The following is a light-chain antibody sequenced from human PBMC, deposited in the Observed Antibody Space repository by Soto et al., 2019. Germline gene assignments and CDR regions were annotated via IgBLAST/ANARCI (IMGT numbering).Light chain of an antibody. Sequence: EIVLAQSPGTLSLSPGERAILSCRAGQTISSNYLAWYQQKPGQAPRLLIYGASSRATGIPDRFSGSGSGTDFTLTISRLEPEDFAVYFCQLYGTSPRTFGQGTKLEIK. J-gene: IGKJ2*01. V-gene: IGKV3-20*01. CDR1: QTISSNY. CDR3: QLYGTSPRT. CDR2: GAS.